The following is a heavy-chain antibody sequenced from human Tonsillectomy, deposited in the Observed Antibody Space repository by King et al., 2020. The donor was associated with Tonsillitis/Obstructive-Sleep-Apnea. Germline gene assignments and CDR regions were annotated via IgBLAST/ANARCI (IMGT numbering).Heavy chain of an antibody. CDR1: GFTFSSYG. D-gene: IGHD3-22*01. CDR2: IWYDGSNK. CDR3: ARVGDSSGYYYDYYYGMDV. Sequence: VQLVESGGGVVQPGRSLRLSCAASGFTFSSYGMHWVRQAPGKGLEWVAVIWYDGSNKYYVDSMKGRFTISRDNSKNTLYLQMNSLRAEDTAVYYCARVGDSSGYYYDYYYGMDVWGQGTTVTVSS. V-gene: IGHV3-33*01. J-gene: IGHJ6*02.